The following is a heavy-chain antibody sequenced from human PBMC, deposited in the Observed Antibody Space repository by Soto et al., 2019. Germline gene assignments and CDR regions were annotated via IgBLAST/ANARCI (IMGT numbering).Heavy chain of an antibody. CDR1: GFIFANYA. CDR2: ISTSGGTT. Sequence: EVQLLESGGDLVQPGGSLRLSCAASGFIFANYAMSWVRQAPGKGLEWVSVISTSGGTTLYADTVKGRFTISRDNPKNTLYLQMNSLRADDTAVYYCARDLGSWYGRFDPWGQGHLVTVAS. J-gene: IGHJ5*02. CDR3: ARDLGSWYGRFDP. D-gene: IGHD6-13*01. V-gene: IGHV3-23*01.